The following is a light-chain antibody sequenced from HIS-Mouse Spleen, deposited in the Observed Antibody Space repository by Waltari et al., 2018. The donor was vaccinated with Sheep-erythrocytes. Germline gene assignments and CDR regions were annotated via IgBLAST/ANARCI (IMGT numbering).Light chain of an antibody. J-gene: IGLJ1*01. V-gene: IGLV3-10*01. CDR1: ALPKKY. CDR2: EDS. Sequence: SYELTQPPSVSVSPGQTARITCSGDALPKKYAYWYPPKSGQAPVLVIYEDSKRPSGIPERFSGSSSGTMATLTISGAQVEDEADYYCYSTDSSGNHRVFGTGTKVTVL. CDR3: YSTDSSGNHRV.